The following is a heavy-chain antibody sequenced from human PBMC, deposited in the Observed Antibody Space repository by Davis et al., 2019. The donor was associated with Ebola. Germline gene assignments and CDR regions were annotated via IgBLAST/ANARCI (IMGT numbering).Heavy chain of an antibody. V-gene: IGHV3-15*01. CDR3: TSGGSYWAFDI. CDR2: IKSKTDGGTT. D-gene: IGHD1-26*01. J-gene: IGHJ3*02. CDR1: GFTFSSYS. Sequence: GGSLRLSCAASGFTFSSYSMNWVRQAPGKGLEWVGRIKSKTDGGTTDYAAPVKGRFTISRDDSKNTLYLQMNSLKTEDTAVYYCTSGGSYWAFDIWGQGTMVTVSS.